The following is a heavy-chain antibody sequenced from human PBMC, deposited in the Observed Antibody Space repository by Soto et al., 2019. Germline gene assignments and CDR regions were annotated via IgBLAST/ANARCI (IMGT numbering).Heavy chain of an antibody. J-gene: IGHJ4*02. D-gene: IGHD3-9*01. CDR3: ARVFDNPMGYYFDY. CDR2: IYYSGST. Sequence: SETLSLTCTVSGGSISSGGYYWSWIRQHPGKGLEWIGYIYYSGSTYYNPSLKSRVTISVDTSKNQFSLKLSSVTAADTAVYYCARVFDNPMGYYFDYWGQGTLVTVSS. V-gene: IGHV4-31*03. CDR1: GGSISSGGYY.